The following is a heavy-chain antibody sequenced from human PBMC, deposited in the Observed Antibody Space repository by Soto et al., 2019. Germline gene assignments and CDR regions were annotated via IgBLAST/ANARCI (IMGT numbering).Heavy chain of an antibody. V-gene: IGHV3-66*01. D-gene: IGHD3-10*01. J-gene: IGHJ4*02. Sequence: GGSLRLSCAASGFTVSNSYMSWVRQAPGKGLEWVSAIYSGGSTYYADSVEGRFTISRDNSRNTLYLQMNSLRAEDTAVYFCARCDGSATYCFFFAYWGQGTPVTVSS. CDR3: ARCDGSATYCFFFAY. CDR2: IYSGGST. CDR1: GFTVSNSY.